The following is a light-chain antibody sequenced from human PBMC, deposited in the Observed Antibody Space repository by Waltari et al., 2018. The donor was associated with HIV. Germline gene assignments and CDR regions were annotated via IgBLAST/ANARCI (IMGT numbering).Light chain of an antibody. J-gene: IGLJ2*01. CDR2: EVS. Sequence: QSALTQPPSASGSPGQSVTISCTGTSSDVGGYNYVSWDQQHPGKAPKLMIYEVSKRPSGVPDRFSGSKSGNTASLTVSVLQAEDEADYYCNSYAGSNNVVFGGGTKVTVL. V-gene: IGLV2-8*01. CDR1: SSDVGGYNY. CDR3: NSYAGSNNVV.